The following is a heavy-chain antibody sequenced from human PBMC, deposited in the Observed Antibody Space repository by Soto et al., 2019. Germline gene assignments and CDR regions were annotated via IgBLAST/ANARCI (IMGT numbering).Heavy chain of an antibody. CDR3: ARGGYCSSTSRYGKYYYGMDV. CDR2: IYYSGST. J-gene: IGHJ6*02. D-gene: IGHD2-2*01. V-gene: IGHV4-31*11. CDR1: GRSISSGAYS. Sequence: SDTLSLTCAVSGRSISSGAYSWSCIRQPPWKGLEWIGYIYYSGSTYYNPSLKSRVTISVDTSKNQFSLKLSSVTAADTAVYYCARGGYCSSTSRYGKYYYGMDVWGQGTTVT.